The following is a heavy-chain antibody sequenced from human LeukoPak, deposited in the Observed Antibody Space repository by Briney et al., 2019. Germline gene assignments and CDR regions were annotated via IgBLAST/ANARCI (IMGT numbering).Heavy chain of an antibody. CDR3: ANTVGYYYFDY. CDR1: GFTFSSYW. D-gene: IGHD4-23*01. CDR2: IKEDGSEK. V-gene: IGHV3-7*03. J-gene: IGHJ4*02. Sequence: GGSLRLSCAASGFTFSSYWMSWVRQAPGKGLEWVANIKEDGSEKYYVDSVKGRFTISRDNAKNSLYLQMNSLRAEDTAVYYCANTVGYYYFDYWGQGTLVTVSS.